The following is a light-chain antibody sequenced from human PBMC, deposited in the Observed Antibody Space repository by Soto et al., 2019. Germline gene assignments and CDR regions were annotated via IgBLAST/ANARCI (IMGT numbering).Light chain of an antibody. CDR1: QSVGSN. Sequence: EVVMTQSPATLSVSPGDRATLSCRASQSVGSNLAWYQQRPGQAPRLLIYGASTRATSVPARFSGSGSGTEVTLTISSLQSEDFALYFCHYYNHWPPLFTFGPGTKVDFK. J-gene: IGKJ3*01. CDR2: GAS. V-gene: IGKV3-15*01. CDR3: HYYNHWPPLFT.